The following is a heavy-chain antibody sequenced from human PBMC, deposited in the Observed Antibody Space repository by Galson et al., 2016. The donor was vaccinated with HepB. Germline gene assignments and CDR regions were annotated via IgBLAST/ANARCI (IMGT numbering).Heavy chain of an antibody. J-gene: IGHJ3*02. CDR2: IYYIGTT. Sequence: SETLSLTCTVSGGSISSYYWSWIRQPPGKGLQYIGYIYYIGTTKYNPSLTSRVTMSIDMSKSQFSLKLTSVTAADTGVYYCATGSYPHAFDIWGQGTMVTVSS. CDR3: ATGSYPHAFDI. CDR1: GGSISSYY. D-gene: IGHD3-10*01. V-gene: IGHV4-59*01.